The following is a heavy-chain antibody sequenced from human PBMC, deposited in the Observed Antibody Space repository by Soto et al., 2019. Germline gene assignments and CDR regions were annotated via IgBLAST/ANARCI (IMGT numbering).Heavy chain of an antibody. Sequence: QITLKESGPTLVKPTQTLTLTCTFSGFSFSINGVAVGWIRQPPGQALEWLALIYWDDDQRYNPSLKNRLTITKDTSRNQVVLTMTSMDPVDTATYYCAHKRDVSRGFKSWGQGTLVTVSS. CDR3: AHKRDVSRGFKS. CDR2: IYWDDDQ. CDR1: GFSFSINGVA. J-gene: IGHJ5*01. V-gene: IGHV2-5*02.